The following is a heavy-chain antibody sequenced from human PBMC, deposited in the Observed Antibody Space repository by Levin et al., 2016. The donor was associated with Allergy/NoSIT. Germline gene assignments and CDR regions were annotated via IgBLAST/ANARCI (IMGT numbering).Heavy chain of an antibody. J-gene: IGHJ4*02. Sequence: ASVKVSCKASGYTFTVYNIHWVRQAPGQGLEWMGRIIPNSGGTNYAHKFQGRVTMTTDTSISTAYMELSSLRSDDTAIYYCARDSGDNSVFRHEDYWGQGTLVTVSS. CDR3: ARDSGDNSVFRHEDY. V-gene: IGHV1-2*06. CDR2: IIPNSGGT. CDR1: GYTFTVYN. D-gene: IGHD4-23*01.